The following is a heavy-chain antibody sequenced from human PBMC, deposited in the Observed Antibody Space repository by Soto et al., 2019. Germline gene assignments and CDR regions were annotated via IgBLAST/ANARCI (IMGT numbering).Heavy chain of an antibody. V-gene: IGHV3-21*01. CDR2: ISSSSSYI. Sequence: PGGSLRLSCAASGFTFSSYSMNWVRQAPGKGLEWVSSISSSSSYIYYADSVKGRFTISRDNAKNSLYLQMNSLRAEDTAVYYCARGQLGKFRPYGMDVWGQGTTVTVSS. CDR1: GFTFSSYS. J-gene: IGHJ6*02. D-gene: IGHD2-2*01. CDR3: ARGQLGKFRPYGMDV.